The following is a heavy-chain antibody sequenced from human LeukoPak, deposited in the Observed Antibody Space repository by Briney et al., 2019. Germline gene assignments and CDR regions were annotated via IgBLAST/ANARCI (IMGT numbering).Heavy chain of an antibody. D-gene: IGHD6-13*01. CDR3: AKVNKGTAAAAYYFDY. Sequence: GGSLRLSCAVSGITLSNYGMSWVRQAPGKGLEWVAGISDSGGSTNYADSVKGRFTVSRDNSKNTLYLQMNSLRADDTAVYYCAKVNKGTAAAAYYFDYWGQGTLVTVSS. CDR2: ISDSGGST. CDR1: GITLSNYG. J-gene: IGHJ4*02. V-gene: IGHV3-23*01.